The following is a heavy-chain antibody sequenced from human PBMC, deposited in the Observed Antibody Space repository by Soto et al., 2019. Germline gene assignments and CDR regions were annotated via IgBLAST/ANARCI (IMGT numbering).Heavy chain of an antibody. J-gene: IGHJ4*02. CDR3: ARVDHRGYFAILTDY. D-gene: IGHD3-9*01. CDR2: IYDSVNT. V-gene: IGHV4-31*03. Sequence: SETLSLTCTVSGDSLSSGGHYWSWIRQHPGKGLEWIGHIYDSVNTYYSPSLRSRVAISADMSKNQFSLNLRSVTAADTAVYYCARVDHRGYFAILTDYWGQGTLVTVSS. CDR1: GDSLSSGGHY.